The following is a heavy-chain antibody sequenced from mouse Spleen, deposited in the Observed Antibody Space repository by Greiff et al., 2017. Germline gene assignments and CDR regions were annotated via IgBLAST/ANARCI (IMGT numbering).Heavy chain of an antibody. Sequence: QVQLKQPGAELVKPGASVKLSCKASGYTFTSYWMHWVKQRPGQGLEWIGEINPSNGRTNYNEKFKSKATLTVDKSSSTAYMQLSSLTSEDSAVYYCAVRGYWGPNWYFDVWGAGTTVTVSS. D-gene: IGHD4-1*01. CDR1: GYTFTSYW. CDR3: AVRGYWGPNWYFDV. J-gene: IGHJ1*01. V-gene: IGHV1S81*02. CDR2: INPSNGRT.